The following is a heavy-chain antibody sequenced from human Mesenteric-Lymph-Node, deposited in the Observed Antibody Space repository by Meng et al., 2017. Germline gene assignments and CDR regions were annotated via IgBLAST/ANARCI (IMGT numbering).Heavy chain of an antibody. CDR1: GASIGSGDW. CDR2: IYHSGST. J-gene: IGHJ4*02. V-gene: IGHV4-4*02. Sequence: QVQLQGAGPGLVKPSGTLSLPCAVSGASIGSGDWWSWVRQPPGKGLEWIGEIYHSGSTNYNPSLKSRVAISVDKSKNQFSLKLSSVTAADTAVYYCARADKVRFDYWGQGTLVTVSS. CDR3: ARADKVRFDY.